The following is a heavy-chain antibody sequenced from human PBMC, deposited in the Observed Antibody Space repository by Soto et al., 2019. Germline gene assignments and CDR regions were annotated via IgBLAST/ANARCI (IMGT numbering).Heavy chain of an antibody. Sequence: QLQLQESGSRLVKPSQTLSLTCAVSGGSISSGGYSWTWIRQPPGTGLEWSGYISHTGGTYYNPSLKSRVARSGDRAKNQFSLKLNSVTAADTAVYYCARLAGGPDYWGQGSLVTVSS. V-gene: IGHV4-30-2*01. CDR1: GGSISSGGYS. D-gene: IGHD7-27*01. J-gene: IGHJ4*02. CDR2: ISHTGGT. CDR3: ARLAGGPDY.